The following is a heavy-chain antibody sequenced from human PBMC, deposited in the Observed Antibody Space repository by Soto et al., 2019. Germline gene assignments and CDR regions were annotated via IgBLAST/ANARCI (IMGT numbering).Heavy chain of an antibody. D-gene: IGHD6-13*01. Sequence: ASVKVSCKACGYTFTRYGISWVRQAPGQGLEWMGWISAYNGNTNYAQKLQGRVTMTTDTSTSTAYMELRSLRSDDTAVYYCARAAAAGIKWFDPWGQGTLVTVS. J-gene: IGHJ5*02. CDR2: ISAYNGNT. CDR3: ARAAAAGIKWFDP. CDR1: GYTFTRYG. V-gene: IGHV1-18*04.